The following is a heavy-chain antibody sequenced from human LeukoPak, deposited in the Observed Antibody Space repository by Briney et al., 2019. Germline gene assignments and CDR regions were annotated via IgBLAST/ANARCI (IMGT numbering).Heavy chain of an antibody. J-gene: IGHJ4*02. Sequence: ASVKVSCKASGYTFTDYYMHWVRQAPGQGLEWMGRINPNSGGTNYAQKFQGRVTMTRDTSISTASMELSSLRSDDTAVYYCTRSDYDNSGEFDYWGQGTLVTVSS. V-gene: IGHV1-2*06. CDR3: TRSDYDNSGEFDY. CDR1: GYTFTDYY. CDR2: INPNSGGT. D-gene: IGHD3-22*01.